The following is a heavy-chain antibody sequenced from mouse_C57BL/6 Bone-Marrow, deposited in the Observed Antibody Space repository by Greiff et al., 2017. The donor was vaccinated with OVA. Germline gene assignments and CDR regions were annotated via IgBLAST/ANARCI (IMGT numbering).Heavy chain of an antibody. J-gene: IGHJ2*01. Sequence: EVQLVESGGDLVKPGGSLKLSCAASGFTFSSYGMSWVRQTPDKRLEWVATISSGGSYTYYPDSVKGRFTISRDNAKNTLYLQRSRLKSEDTAMYYCARQDYWGQDTTLTVSS. V-gene: IGHV5-6*01. CDR1: GFTFSSYG. CDR3: ARQDY. CDR2: ISSGGSYT.